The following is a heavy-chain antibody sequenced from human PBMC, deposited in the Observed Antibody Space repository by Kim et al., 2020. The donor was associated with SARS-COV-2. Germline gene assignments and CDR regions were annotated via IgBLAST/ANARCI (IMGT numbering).Heavy chain of an antibody. CDR2: VTGDGSGT. D-gene: IGHD1-26*01. V-gene: IGHV3-74*01. Sequence: GGSLRLSCEASAFTFRNYWMHWVRQAPGKGLVWVSRVTGDGSGTVYADSVMGRFTISRDNAKNTLYLQMNSLRADDTAVYYCATNVVSGPATNFDLWGRG. CDR3: ATNVVSGPATNFDL. CDR1: AFTFRNYW. J-gene: IGHJ2*01.